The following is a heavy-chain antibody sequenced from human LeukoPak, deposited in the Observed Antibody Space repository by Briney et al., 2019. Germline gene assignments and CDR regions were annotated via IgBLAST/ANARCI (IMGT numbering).Heavy chain of an antibody. CDR1: GFTFSSYG. CDR2: ISGSGGST. CDR3: AKGGYYYMDV. J-gene: IGHJ6*03. D-gene: IGHD3-16*01. Sequence: GGTLRLSCAASGFTFSSYGMSWVRQAPGKGLEWVSAISGSGGSTYYADSVKGRFTISRDNSKNTLYLQMNSPRAEDTAVYYCAKGGYYYMDVWGKGTTVTVSS. V-gene: IGHV3-23*01.